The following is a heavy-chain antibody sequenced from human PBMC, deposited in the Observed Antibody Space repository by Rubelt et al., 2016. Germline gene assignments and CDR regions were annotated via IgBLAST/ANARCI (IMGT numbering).Heavy chain of an antibody. CDR2: IYYSGYT. J-gene: IGHJ4*02. CDR1: GGSISSSSYY. CDR3: ARLVVTPRLGLDY. Sequence: QLQLQESGPGLVKPSETLSLTCTVSGGSISSSSYYWGWIRQPPGKGLEWIGSIYYSGYTYYNPSLKSRVTISVDTSKNSFSLKLSPVTAADTAVYYCARLVVTPRLGLDYWGQGTLVTVSS. V-gene: IGHV4-39*02. D-gene: IGHD2-21*02.